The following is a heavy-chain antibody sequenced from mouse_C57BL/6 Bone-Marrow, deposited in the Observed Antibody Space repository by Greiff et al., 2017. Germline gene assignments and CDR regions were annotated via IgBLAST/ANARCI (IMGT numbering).Heavy chain of an antibody. V-gene: IGHV7-3*01. CDR1: GFTFTDYY. J-gene: IGHJ4*01. Sequence: EVMLVESGGGLVQPGGSLSLSCAASGFTFTDYYMSWVRQPPGKALEWLGFIRNKANGYTTVYSASVKGRFTIARDNSSIILYLQMSALRAEDSATYYCARLIYDGYYLMDYWGQGTSVTVSS. D-gene: IGHD2-3*01. CDR2: IRNKANGYTT. CDR3: ARLIYDGYYLMDY.